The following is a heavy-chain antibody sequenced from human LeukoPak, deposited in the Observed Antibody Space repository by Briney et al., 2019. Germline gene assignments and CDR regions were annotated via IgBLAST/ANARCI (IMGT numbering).Heavy chain of an antibody. J-gene: IGHJ6*02. Sequence: ASVKVSCKASGYTFTSYYMHWVRQAPGQGLEWMGIINPSGGSTSYAQKFQGRVTMTRDTSTSTVYMELSSLRSEDTAVYYCVRGAGSRVLILEWLPLGMDVWGQGTTVTVSS. CDR1: GYTFTSYY. V-gene: IGHV1-46*01. D-gene: IGHD3-3*01. CDR3: VRGAGSRVLILEWLPLGMDV. CDR2: INPSGGST.